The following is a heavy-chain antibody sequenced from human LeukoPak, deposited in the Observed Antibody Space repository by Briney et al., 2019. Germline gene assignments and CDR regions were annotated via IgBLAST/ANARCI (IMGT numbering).Heavy chain of an antibody. V-gene: IGHV3-23*01. CDR3: AKSSGSYHYFDY. CDR2: ISGGATST. J-gene: IGHJ4*02. CDR1: GFTFSNCA. D-gene: IGHD1-26*01. Sequence: GGSLRLSCAASGFTFSNCAMNWVRQAPGKGLEWVPIISGGATSTFYADSVKGRFTISRDNSKNTLYLQMSSLRAEDTAVYYCAKSSGSYHYFDYWGQGTLVSVSS.